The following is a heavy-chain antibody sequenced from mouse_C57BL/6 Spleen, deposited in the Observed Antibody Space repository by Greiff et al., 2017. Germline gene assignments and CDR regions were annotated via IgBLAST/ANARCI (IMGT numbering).Heavy chain of an antibody. V-gene: IGHV5-17*01. J-gene: IGHJ2*01. CDR1: GFTFSDYG. CDR2: ISSGSSTI. CDR3: ARTWLYYFDY. D-gene: IGHD2-2*01. Sequence: DVHLVESGGGLVKPGGSLTLSCAASGFTFSDYGMHWVRQAPEKGLEWVAYISSGSSTIYYADTVKGRFTISRDNAKNTMFLRMTSLGSEDTARYYCARTWLYYFDYWGQGTTLTVSS.